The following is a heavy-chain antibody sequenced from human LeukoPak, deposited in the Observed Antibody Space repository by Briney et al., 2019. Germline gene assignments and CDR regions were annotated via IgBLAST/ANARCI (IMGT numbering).Heavy chain of an antibody. CDR1: GYTFTGYY. CDR3: ARDKLVTTPYYYYYYMDV. J-gene: IGHJ6*03. CDR2: INPNSGGT. Sequence: GASVKVSCKASGYTFTGYYMHWVRQAPGQGLEWMGWINPNSGGTNYAQKFQGRVTMTRDTSISTAYMELSRLRSDDTAVYYCARDKLVTTPYYYYYYMDVWGKGTTVTISS. D-gene: IGHD4-17*01. V-gene: IGHV1-2*02.